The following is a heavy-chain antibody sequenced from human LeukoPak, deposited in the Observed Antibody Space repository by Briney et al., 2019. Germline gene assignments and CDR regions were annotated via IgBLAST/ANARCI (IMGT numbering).Heavy chain of an antibody. Sequence: PGGSLRLSCAASGFTFSSYAMNWVREAPGKGLEWVSSIHANDGNTYYAESVKGRFTISRDNSKDTLCLQVNSLRAEDTAAYYCARSFRPCSSTSCYFSFDFWGQGIQVAVSS. CDR1: GFTFSSYA. D-gene: IGHD2-2*01. CDR2: IHANDGNT. CDR3: ARSFRPCSSTSCYFSFDF. J-gene: IGHJ4*02. V-gene: IGHV3-23*01.